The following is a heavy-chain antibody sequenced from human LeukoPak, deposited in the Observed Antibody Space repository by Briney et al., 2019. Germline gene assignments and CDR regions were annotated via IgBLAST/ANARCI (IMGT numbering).Heavy chain of an antibody. Sequence: SETLSLTCTVSGCSISSYYWSWIRQPPGKGLEWIGYIYYSGSTNSNPSLKSRVTISVDTSKNQFSLKLSSVTAADTAVYYCARASLGYCSSTSCYPRLAFDYWGQGTLVTVSS. CDR1: GCSISSYY. J-gene: IGHJ4*02. V-gene: IGHV4-59*01. D-gene: IGHD2-2*01. CDR2: IYYSGST. CDR3: ARASLGYCSSTSCYPRLAFDY.